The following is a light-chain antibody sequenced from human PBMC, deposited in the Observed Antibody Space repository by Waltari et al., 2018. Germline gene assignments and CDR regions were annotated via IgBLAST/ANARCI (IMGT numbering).Light chain of an antibody. CDR1: SGATASNY. J-gene: IGLJ2*01. CDR3: QSYDSTNHGV. CDR2: ENN. Sequence: FMLTQPHSVSESPGKTVTISCTRSSGATASNYVPWYQQRPGTSPIALIYENNKRPHRVPDRFSGSIDSSSNSASLTISGLKTEDEADYYCQSYDSTNHGVFGGGTKLTVL. V-gene: IGLV6-57*01.